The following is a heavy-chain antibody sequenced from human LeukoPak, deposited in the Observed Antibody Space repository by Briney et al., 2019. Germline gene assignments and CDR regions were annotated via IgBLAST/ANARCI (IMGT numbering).Heavy chain of an antibody. CDR1: GFTFSSYS. Sequence: PGGSLRLSCAASGFTFSSYSMNWVRQAPGKGLEWVSSISSNSSYIYYADSVKGRFTISRDNAKNSLYLQMNSLRDEDTAVYYCARGASTYYYGSGSYTEFDYWGQGTLVTVSS. D-gene: IGHD3-10*01. V-gene: IGHV3-21*01. CDR3: ARGASTYYYGSGSYTEFDY. CDR2: ISSNSSYI. J-gene: IGHJ4*02.